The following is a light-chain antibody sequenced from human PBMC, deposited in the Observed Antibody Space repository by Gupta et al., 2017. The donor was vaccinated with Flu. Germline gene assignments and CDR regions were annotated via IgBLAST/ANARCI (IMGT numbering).Light chain of an antibody. J-gene: IGKJ2*01. CDR2: DSC. CDR1: QSVGYF. CDR3: QQRENWPYT. V-gene: IGKV3-11*01. Sequence: ETVLTQSPATLSLSPGERATLSCRASQSVGYFLAWYQQNPGQPPRLLIYDSCNRATGIPARFGGSGSGTDFTLTIRSLEPEDFAVYYCQQRENWPYTFGQGTKLENK.